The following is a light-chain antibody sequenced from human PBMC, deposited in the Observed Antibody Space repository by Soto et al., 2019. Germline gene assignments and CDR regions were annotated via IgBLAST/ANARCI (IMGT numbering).Light chain of an antibody. Sequence: QSVLTQPPSASGTPGQRVTISCSGSSSNIGSNNVNWYQQLPGTAPKFLIYSNNQRPSGVPYRFSGSKSGTSASLAISGLQSEDEADYYCAAWDDSLNGYAVFGGGTQLTVL. CDR1: SSNIGSNN. CDR3: AAWDDSLNGYAV. CDR2: SNN. V-gene: IGLV1-44*01. J-gene: IGLJ7*01.